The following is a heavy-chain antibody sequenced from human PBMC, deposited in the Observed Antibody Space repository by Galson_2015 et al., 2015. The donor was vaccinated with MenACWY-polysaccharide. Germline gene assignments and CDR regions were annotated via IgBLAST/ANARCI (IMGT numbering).Heavy chain of an antibody. CDR3: TTAGIAVAGPTDS. D-gene: IGHD6-19*01. CDR1: GFPFRNAW. V-gene: IGHV3-15*01. Sequence: SLRLSCAASGFPFRNAWLSWVRQAPGKGLEWVGRIKSKTDGWTTDYPAPGKGRFTISRHDSKNTLNLQMNGLKTEDTAVYYCTTAGIAVAGPTDSWGQGTLDPASS. J-gene: IGHJ4*02. CDR2: IKSKTDGWTT.